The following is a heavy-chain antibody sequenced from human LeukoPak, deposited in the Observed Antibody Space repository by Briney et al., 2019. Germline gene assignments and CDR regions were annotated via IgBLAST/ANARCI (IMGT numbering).Heavy chain of an antibody. V-gene: IGHV3-13*01. CDR2: IGTAGDT. Sequence: GGSLRLSCAASGFTFSSYDMYWVRQATGKGLEWASAIGTAGDTYYPGSVKGRFTISRENVKNSLYLQMNSLRAGDTAVYYCARYVSGDYYDYWGQGTLVTVSS. D-gene: IGHD1-26*01. J-gene: IGHJ4*02. CDR1: GFTFSSYD. CDR3: ARYVSGDYYDY.